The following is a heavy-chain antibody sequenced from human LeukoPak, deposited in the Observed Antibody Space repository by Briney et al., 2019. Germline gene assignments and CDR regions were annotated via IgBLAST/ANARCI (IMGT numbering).Heavy chain of an antibody. J-gene: IGHJ4*02. D-gene: IGHD1-1*01. CDR1: GFTFRSYW. Sequence: PGGSLRLSCATSGFTFRSYWMSWVRQARGKGLEWVGHISQDASRTDVADSLKGRFTISRDYATNSLFLHMTRLRADDTAVYYCAKYWSRAFDSWGQGTLVSVSS. V-gene: IGHV3-7*01. CDR2: ISQDASRT. CDR3: AKYWSRAFDS.